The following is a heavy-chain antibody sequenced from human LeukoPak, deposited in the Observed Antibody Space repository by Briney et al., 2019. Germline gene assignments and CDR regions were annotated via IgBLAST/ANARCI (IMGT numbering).Heavy chain of an antibody. J-gene: IGHJ3*02. D-gene: IGHD2-15*01. V-gene: IGHV3-21*01. CDR1: GFPFSSYN. Sequence: GGSLRISCAASGFPFSSYNMNWVRQAPGKGLEWVSFISSSRGYINYADSVKGRFTISRDNAKNSLYLQINSLRAEDTAVYYCARTYCSGGSCYSGAFDIWGQGTIVTVSS. CDR3: ARTYCSGGSCYSGAFDI. CDR2: ISSSRGYI.